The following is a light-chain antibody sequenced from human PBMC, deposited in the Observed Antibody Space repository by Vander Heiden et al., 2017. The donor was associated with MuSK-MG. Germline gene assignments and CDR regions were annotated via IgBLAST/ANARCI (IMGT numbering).Light chain of an antibody. CDR1: KLGDKY. CDR2: QDS. CDR3: QAWDSRTGV. Sequence: SYERTQPPSVSVSPGQTASITCSGDKLGDKYACWHQQKPGQSPVLVIYQDSKRPSGIPERVSGANSGNTATLNISGTQAMDEADYSCQAWDSRTGVFGGGTKLNVL. J-gene: IGLJ2*01. V-gene: IGLV3-1*01.